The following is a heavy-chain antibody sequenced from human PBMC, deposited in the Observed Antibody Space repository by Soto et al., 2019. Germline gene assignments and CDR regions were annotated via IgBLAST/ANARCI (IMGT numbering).Heavy chain of an antibody. J-gene: IGHJ6*03. Sequence: GGSLRLSCAASGCTVSSNYRSWVRQAPGKGLEWVSVIYSGGSTYYAASVKGRFTISTHNSKNTLYLQMNSLRAEDTAVYYCARNPCSSTSCYEGYYYYYMDVWGKGTTVTVSS. CDR1: GCTVSSNY. D-gene: IGHD2-2*01. CDR2: IYSGGST. V-gene: IGHV3-53*04. CDR3: ARNPCSSTSCYEGYYYYYMDV.